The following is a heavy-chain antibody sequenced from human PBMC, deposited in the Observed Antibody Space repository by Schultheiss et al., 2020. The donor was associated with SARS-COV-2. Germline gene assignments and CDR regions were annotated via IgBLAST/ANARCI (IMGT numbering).Heavy chain of an antibody. CDR3: AREPLYSSSAREEADAFDI. Sequence: GESLKISCAASGFTFSSYEMNWVRQAPGKGLEWVSVISGSGGSTYYADSVKGRFTISRDNSKNTLYLQMNSLRAEDTAVYYCAREPLYSSSAREEADAFDIWGQGTMVTVSS. CDR2: ISGSGGST. CDR1: GFTFSSYE. J-gene: IGHJ3*02. D-gene: IGHD6-6*01. V-gene: IGHV3-23*01.